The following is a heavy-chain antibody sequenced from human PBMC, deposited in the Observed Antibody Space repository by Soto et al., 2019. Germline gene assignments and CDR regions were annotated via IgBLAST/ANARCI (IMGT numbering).Heavy chain of an antibody. CDR1: GFTLEDYA. D-gene: IGHD2-21*02. V-gene: IGHV3-9*01. Sequence: SLRLSCAASGFTLEDYAMHCVRQAPGNGLEWVAGISWNSGNIGFADSVKGRFTISRDNAKNSLYLQMNSLRAEVTAFYYCVKHQGLNCGGDCESGFDYWGQGTLVTVS. CDR3: VKHQGLNCGGDCESGFDY. CDR2: ISWNSGNI. J-gene: IGHJ4*02.